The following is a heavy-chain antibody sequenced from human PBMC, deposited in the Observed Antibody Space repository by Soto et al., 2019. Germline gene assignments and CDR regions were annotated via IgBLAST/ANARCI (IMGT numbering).Heavy chain of an antibody. CDR3: ARGMTTVTTFDY. Sequence: QLQLQESGSGLVKPSQTLSLTCAGSGGSISSGGYSWSWIRQPPGKGLEWIGYIYHSGSTYYNPSLKSRVPISVDRSKNQVSLELSSVTAADTAVYYCARGMTTVTTFDYWGHGTLVTVSS. V-gene: IGHV4-30-2*01. J-gene: IGHJ4*01. CDR1: GGSISSGGYS. CDR2: IYHSGST. D-gene: IGHD4-17*01.